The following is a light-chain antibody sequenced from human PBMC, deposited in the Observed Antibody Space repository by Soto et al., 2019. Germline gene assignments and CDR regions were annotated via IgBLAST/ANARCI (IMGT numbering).Light chain of an antibody. CDR1: SSDVGDYNY. CDR2: EVS. J-gene: IGLJ2*01. Sequence: QSALTQPASVSGSPGQSITISCTGTSSDVGDYNYVSWYQQHPGKAPKLMIYEVSDRPSGVSDRFSGSKSGNTASLTLSGLQAEDEADYYCSSYTSTSTVLVGGGTKLTVL. V-gene: IGLV2-14*01. CDR3: SSYTSTSTVL.